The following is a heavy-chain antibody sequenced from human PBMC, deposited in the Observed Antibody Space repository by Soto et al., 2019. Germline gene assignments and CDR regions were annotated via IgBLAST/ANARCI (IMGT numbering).Heavy chain of an antibody. D-gene: IGHD1-20*01. V-gene: IGHV2-5*02. CDR3: SQRRGVYNWDDAHFDY. CDR1: GFSLSTTGVG. CDR2: AYWDDDN. J-gene: IGHJ4*02. Sequence: QITLKESGPTLVKPTQTLTLTCSFSGFSLSTTGVGVGWIRQPPGKALEWLGFAYWDDDNRYSPSLKSMPTITKDTYGNQVVLTMINMVPVDTATYFCSQRRGVYNWDDAHFDYWGQGTLVTVSS.